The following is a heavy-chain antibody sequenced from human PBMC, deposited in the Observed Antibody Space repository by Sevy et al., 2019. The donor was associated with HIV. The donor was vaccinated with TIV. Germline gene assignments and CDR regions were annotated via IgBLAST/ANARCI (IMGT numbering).Heavy chain of an antibody. CDR3: ASPAGYTYGSLLDY. J-gene: IGHJ4*02. CDR2: INPNSGDT. CDR1: GHTFTDYS. D-gene: IGHD5-18*01. Sequence: ASVKVSCKVSGHTFTDYSIHWVRQAPGEGFEWMAWINPNSGDTSYAQTFQGRVTVTRDTSISTSYMELRTLRSDDTAVYYCASPAGYTYGSLLDYWGQGTLVTVSS. V-gene: IGHV1-2*02.